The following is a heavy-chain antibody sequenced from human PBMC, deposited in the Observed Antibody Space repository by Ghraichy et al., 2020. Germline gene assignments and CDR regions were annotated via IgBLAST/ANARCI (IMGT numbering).Heavy chain of an antibody. V-gene: IGHV4-4*09. J-gene: IGHJ4*02. Sequence: SETLSLTCTVSGGSISSYYWSWIRQPTGKGLEWIGYIYTSGSTNYNPSLKSRVTISVDTSKNQFSLKLSSVTAADTAVYYCARHLAAAGIAPFDYWGQGTLVTVSS. CDR2: IYTSGST. CDR1: GGSISSYY. D-gene: IGHD6-13*01. CDR3: ARHLAAAGIAPFDY.